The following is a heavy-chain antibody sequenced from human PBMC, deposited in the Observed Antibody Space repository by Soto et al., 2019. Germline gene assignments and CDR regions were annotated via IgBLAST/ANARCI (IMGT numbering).Heavy chain of an antibody. V-gene: IGHV3-48*03. Sequence: EVQLVESGGGLVQPGGSLRLSCAASGFTFSSYEMNWVRQAPGKGLEWVSYISSSGSTIYYADSVKGRFTISRDNAKNSLYLQMYSLRAEDTAVYYCARDLVTIFGVVDYYYYYGMDVWGQGTTVTVSS. D-gene: IGHD3-3*01. CDR2: ISSSGSTI. J-gene: IGHJ6*02. CDR3: ARDLVTIFGVVDYYYYYGMDV. CDR1: GFTFSSYE.